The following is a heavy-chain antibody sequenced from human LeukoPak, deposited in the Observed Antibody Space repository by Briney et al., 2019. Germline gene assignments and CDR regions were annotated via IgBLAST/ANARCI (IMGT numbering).Heavy chain of an antibody. CDR1: GGSVSSYY. CDR3: ARGRGVEMATDFDY. J-gene: IGHJ4*02. D-gene: IGHD3-10*01. CDR2: IYYSGST. Sequence: SETLSLTCTVSGGSVSSYYWSWIRQPPGKGLEWIAYIYYSGSTDYNPSLKSRVTISVDTSKNQFSLKLSSVTAADTAVYYCARGRGVEMATDFDYWGQGTLVTVSS. V-gene: IGHV4-59*02.